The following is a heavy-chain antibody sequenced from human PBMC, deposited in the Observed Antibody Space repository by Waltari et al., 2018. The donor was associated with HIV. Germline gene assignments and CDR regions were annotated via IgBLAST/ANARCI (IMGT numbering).Heavy chain of an antibody. CDR2: IKSNAGGGKT. CDR3: TTVGGGTRDY. CDR1: GFPFRDAG. Sequence: EVLLVESGGGLGKPGGSLRPSCAASGFPFRDAGMSWVRQGPGKGLEWGGRIKSNAGGGKTDYAAPVKCRITISRDDSKTTLYLAMNSQKTEDTAVYYCTTVGGGTRDYWGQGPLITVSS. V-gene: IGHV3-15*01. J-gene: IGHJ4*02. D-gene: IGHD3-16*01.